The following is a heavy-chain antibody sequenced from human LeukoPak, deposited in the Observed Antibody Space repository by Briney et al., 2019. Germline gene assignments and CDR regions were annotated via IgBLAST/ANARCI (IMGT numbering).Heavy chain of an antibody. D-gene: IGHD3-10*01. J-gene: IGHJ4*02. CDR1: RYTFTSYD. CDR2: MNPNTGHT. V-gene: IGHV1-8*01. CDR3: ARLSQTPDYYTLGGYYYLGY. Sequence: ASVNVSCKASRYTFTSYDINWVREAAGHGLEWMGWMNPNTGHTGYAQKFQGRVTMNRDTYINTAYMELTNLRSEDTAIYYCARLSQTPDYYTLGGYYYLGYWGQGTPVTVSS.